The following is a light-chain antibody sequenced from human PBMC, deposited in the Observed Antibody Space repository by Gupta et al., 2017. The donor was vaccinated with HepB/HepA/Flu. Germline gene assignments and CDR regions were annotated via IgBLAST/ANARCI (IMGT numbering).Light chain of an antibody. CDR2: GIS. CDR3: QQYNTWPPLT. Sequence: EIVMTQSPATLAVSTGERATLSCRASQSVSRNLAWYQQKPGQAPRLLIYGISTRATGIPARFSGSGSGTEFTLTISNLQSEDFAVYYCQQYNTWPPLTVGGGTKVEIK. CDR1: QSVSRN. V-gene: IGKV3-15*01. J-gene: IGKJ4*01.